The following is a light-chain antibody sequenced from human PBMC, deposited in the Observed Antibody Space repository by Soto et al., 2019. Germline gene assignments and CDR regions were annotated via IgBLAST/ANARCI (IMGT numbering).Light chain of an antibody. V-gene: IGLV1-40*01. CDR1: SSNIVAGYD. CDR3: QSYDSSLSGYV. J-gene: IGLJ1*01. Sequence: QSVLTQPPSVSGARGQRVTISCTGRSSNIVAGYDVHWYQQLPGTAPKLLIYGNSNRPSGVPDRFSGSKSGTSASLAITGLQAEDEADYYCQSYDSSLSGYVFGTGTKVTV. CDR2: GNS.